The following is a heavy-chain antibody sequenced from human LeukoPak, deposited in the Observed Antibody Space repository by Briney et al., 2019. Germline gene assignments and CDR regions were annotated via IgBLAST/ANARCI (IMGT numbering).Heavy chain of an antibody. CDR1: GITLSNYG. CDR3: ARARITAAYFDY. J-gene: IGHJ4*02. D-gene: IGHD6-13*01. Sequence: PGGSLRLSCAVSGITLSNYGMNWVRQAPGKGLEWVSVIYSGGSTYYADSVKGRFTISRDNSKNTLYLQMNSLRAEDTAVYYCARARITAAYFDYWGQGTLVTVSS. CDR2: IYSGGST. V-gene: IGHV3-53*01.